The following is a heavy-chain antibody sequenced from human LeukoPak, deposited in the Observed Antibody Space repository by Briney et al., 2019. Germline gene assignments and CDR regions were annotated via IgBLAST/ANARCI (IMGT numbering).Heavy chain of an antibody. V-gene: IGHV4-38-2*02. CDR3: ASNWSDFDY. Sequence: SETLSLTCTVSGYSITTGHYWGWIRQPPGRGLEWIGSIYHGETTYYNPSLKTRLTISLDTSKNQFSLKLSSVTAADTAVYYCASNWSDFDYWGQGILVTVPS. CDR1: GYSITTGHY. CDR2: IYHGETT. J-gene: IGHJ4*02. D-gene: IGHD1-1*01.